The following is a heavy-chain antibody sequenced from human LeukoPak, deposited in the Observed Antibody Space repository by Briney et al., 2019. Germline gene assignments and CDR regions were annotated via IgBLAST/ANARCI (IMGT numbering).Heavy chain of an antibody. V-gene: IGHV3-7*01. D-gene: IGHD3-9*01. CDR3: ARRYFDWFLGAGGSLGI. Sequence: PGGSLRLSCAGSGLTFRSYWMHWVRQAPGKGLEWVANIKQDGSEKYYVDSVKGRFTISRDNANDSVYLQMNSLRAEDTAVYYCARRYFDWFLGAGGSLGIWGQGTMVTVSS. CDR1: GLTFRSYW. J-gene: IGHJ3*02. CDR2: IKQDGSEK.